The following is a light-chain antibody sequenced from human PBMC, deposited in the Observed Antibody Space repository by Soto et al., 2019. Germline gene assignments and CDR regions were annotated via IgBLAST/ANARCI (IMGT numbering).Light chain of an antibody. Sequence: EIVMTQSPATLSVSPCEVATLSCRASQSVRTKLAWYQQKAGQAPRLLIYGASSRATGIPDRFSGSGSGTDFTLTISRLEPEDFAVYYCQQYGSSPTFGQGTKVDIK. CDR1: QSVRTK. V-gene: IGKV3-20*01. J-gene: IGKJ1*01. CDR2: GAS. CDR3: QQYGSSPT.